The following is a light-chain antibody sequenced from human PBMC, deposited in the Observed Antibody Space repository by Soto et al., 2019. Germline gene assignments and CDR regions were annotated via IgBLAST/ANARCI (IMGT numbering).Light chain of an antibody. V-gene: IGKV3-20*01. Sequence: EIVLTQSPGTLSLSPGERATLSCRASQSISSSYLAWYQQKPGQAPRLLINGASSRATGIPDRFSGSGSGTDFTLTISRLEPEDFAVYYCQQYGSSPRTFGGGTKVDIK. CDR3: QQYGSSPRT. CDR1: QSISSSY. J-gene: IGKJ4*01. CDR2: GAS.